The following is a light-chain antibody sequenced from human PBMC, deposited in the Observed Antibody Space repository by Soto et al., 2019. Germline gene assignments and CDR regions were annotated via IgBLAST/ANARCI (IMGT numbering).Light chain of an antibody. CDR3: QHYVEGTPIT. Sequence: EIRVTQSPGRVSAFPWERSSLSCMANQNVNNNLAWYQQKAGQAPRLLISGASSRATGIPDRFIGSGSGTDFTLTISRLEPDDFALYYCQHYVEGTPITFGQGTLLEIK. CDR2: GAS. J-gene: IGKJ5*01. CDR1: QNVNNN. V-gene: IGKV3-20*01.